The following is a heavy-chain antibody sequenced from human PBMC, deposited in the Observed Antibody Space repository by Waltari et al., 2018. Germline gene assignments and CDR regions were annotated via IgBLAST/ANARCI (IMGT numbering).Heavy chain of an antibody. Sequence: QVQLQESGPGLVKPSETLSLTCTVSGGSISSYYWSWIRQPPGKGLEWIGYIYYSGRANTSPSLSSHVNITVDTSKSQFSLKLSSVTAAATAVYYGARHGVREWLLWWFDPWGQGTLVTVSS. CDR1: GGSISSYY. V-gene: IGHV4-59*08. D-gene: IGHD3-3*01. CDR3: ARHGVREWLLWWFDP. CDR2: IYYSGRA. J-gene: IGHJ5*02.